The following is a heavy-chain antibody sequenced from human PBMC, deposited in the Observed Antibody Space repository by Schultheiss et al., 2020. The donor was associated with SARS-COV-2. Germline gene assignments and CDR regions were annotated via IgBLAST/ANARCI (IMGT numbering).Heavy chain of an antibody. J-gene: IGHJ3*02. CDR3: ARERGPGIAAAQGSYGAFDI. D-gene: IGHD6-13*01. V-gene: IGHV3-7*03. Sequence: GGSLRLSCAASGFTFSSYWMSWVRQAPGKGLEWVANIKQDGSEKYYVDSVKGRFTISRDNAKNTLYLQMNSLRAEDTAVYYCARERGPGIAAAQGSYGAFDIWGQGTMVTVSS. CDR2: IKQDGSEK. CDR1: GFTFSSYW.